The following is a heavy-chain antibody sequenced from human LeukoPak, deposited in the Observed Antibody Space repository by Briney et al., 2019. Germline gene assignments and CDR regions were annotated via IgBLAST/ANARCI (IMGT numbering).Heavy chain of an antibody. CDR3: ARLVGATAYYYYYYMDV. V-gene: IGHV4-39*01. Sequence: KPSETLSLTCTVSGGSISSSSSYWGWIRQPPGKGLKWIGSIYYSGSTYYNPSLKSRVTISVDTSKNQFSLKLSSVTAADTAVYYCARLVGATAYYYYYYMDVWGKGTTVTISS. CDR2: IYYSGST. J-gene: IGHJ6*03. CDR1: GGSISSSSSY. D-gene: IGHD1-26*01.